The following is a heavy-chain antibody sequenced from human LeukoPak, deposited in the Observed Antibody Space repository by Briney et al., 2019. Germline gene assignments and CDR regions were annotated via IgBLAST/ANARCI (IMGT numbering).Heavy chain of an antibody. J-gene: IGHJ4*02. D-gene: IGHD3-22*01. CDR2: ISSSGSTI. CDR1: GFTFSDYY. CDR3: ARDDYYDSSGYYYLIY. Sequence: GGSLRLSCAASGFTFSDYYMSWIRQAPGKGLEWVSYISSSGSTIYYADSVKGRFTISRDNAKNSLYLQMNSLRAEDTAVYYCARDDYYDSSGYYYLIYWGQGTLVTVSS. V-gene: IGHV3-11*04.